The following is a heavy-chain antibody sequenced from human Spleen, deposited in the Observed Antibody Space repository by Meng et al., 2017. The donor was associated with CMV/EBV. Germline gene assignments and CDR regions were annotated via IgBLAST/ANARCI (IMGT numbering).Heavy chain of an antibody. CDR2: IYYSGST. V-gene: IGHV4-61*01. J-gene: IGHJ6*02. CDR1: GGSVSSGSYY. D-gene: IGHD3-3*01. Sequence: SETLSLTCTVSGGSVSSGSYYWSWIRQPPGKGLEWIGYIYYSGSTNYNPSLKSRVTISVDTSKNQFSLKLSSVTAADTAVYYCARDRSYDDFWSGYYPIQSYYYYYGMDVWGQGTTVTVSS. CDR3: ARDRSYDDFWSGYYPIQSYYYYYGMDV.